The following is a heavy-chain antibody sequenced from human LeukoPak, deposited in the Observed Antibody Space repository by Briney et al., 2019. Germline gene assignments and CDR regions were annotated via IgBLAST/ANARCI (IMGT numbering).Heavy chain of an antibody. V-gene: IGHV3-23*01. D-gene: IGHD3-10*01. J-gene: IGHJ4*02. Sequence: GGSLRLSCAASGFTFSSYAMSWVRQAPGKGLEWVSAISGSGGSTYHADSVKGRFTISRDNFKNTLYLQMNSLRAEDTAVYYCAKDQVLWFGELFPSFDYWGQGTLVTVSS. CDR3: AKDQVLWFGELFPSFDY. CDR1: GFTFSSYA. CDR2: ISGSGGST.